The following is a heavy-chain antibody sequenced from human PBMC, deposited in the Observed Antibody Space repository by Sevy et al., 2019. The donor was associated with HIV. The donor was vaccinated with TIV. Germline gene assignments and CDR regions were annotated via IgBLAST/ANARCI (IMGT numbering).Heavy chain of an antibody. CDR1: GFTFSDPW. CDR3: ARRYFDV. CDR2: IRQDGNEI. Sequence: GGSLRLSCLASGFTFSDPWMSWVRQAPGKGLEWVANIRQDGNEIYYADSVKGRFTISRDNAMQSLYLEMNNLRVEDSGIYYCARRYFDVWGQGTLVTVSS. J-gene: IGHJ4*02. V-gene: IGHV3-7*01.